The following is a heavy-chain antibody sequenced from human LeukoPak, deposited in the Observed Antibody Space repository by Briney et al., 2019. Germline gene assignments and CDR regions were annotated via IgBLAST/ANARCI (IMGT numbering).Heavy chain of an antibody. CDR3: ARIHLYCSSTSCYGGYYFDY. Sequence: SGPALVKPTQTLTLTCTFSGFSLSTSGMRVSWIRQPPGKALEWLARIHWDDDKFYSTSLKTRLTISKDTSKNQVVLTMTNMDPVDTATYYCARIHLYCSSTSCYGGYYFDYWGQGTLVTVSS. D-gene: IGHD2-2*01. J-gene: IGHJ4*02. V-gene: IGHV2-70*04. CDR1: GFSLSTSGMR. CDR2: IHWDDDK.